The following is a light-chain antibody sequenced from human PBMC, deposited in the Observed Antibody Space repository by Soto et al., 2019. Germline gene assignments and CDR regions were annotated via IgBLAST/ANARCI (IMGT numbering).Light chain of an antibody. V-gene: IGKV1-5*03. CDR3: QQYNNYWT. J-gene: IGKJ1*01. CDR2: KAS. Sequence: DIQMTQSPSSLSASVGDRVTITCRASQSISSYLNWYQLKPGKAPKLLIYKASSLQSGVPSGFSGSGSGTEFTLTISSLQPDDFATYYCQQYNNYWTFGQGTKVDIK. CDR1: QSISSY.